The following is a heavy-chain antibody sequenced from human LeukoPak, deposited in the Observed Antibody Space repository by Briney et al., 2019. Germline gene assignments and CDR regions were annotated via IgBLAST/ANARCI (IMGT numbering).Heavy chain of an antibody. V-gene: IGHV3-33*01. CDR3: ARVMPTYGSGNIGAFDI. CDR2: IWYDGSNK. Sequence: GRSLRLSCAASGFTFSSYGMHWVRQAPGKGLEWVAVIWYDGSNKYYADSVKGRFTISRDNSKNTLYLQMNSLRAEDTAVYYCARVMPTYGSGNIGAFDIWGQGTMVTVSS. D-gene: IGHD3-10*01. CDR1: GFTFSSYG. J-gene: IGHJ3*02.